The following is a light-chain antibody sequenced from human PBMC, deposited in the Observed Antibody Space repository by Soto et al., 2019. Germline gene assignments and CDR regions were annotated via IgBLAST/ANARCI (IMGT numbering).Light chain of an antibody. CDR3: QQYTTSPFT. CDR1: QSVGSNY. Sequence: EIVLTQSPGTLSLSPGERATLYCRASQSVGSNYLAWYQQKPGQAPRVLIYGASSRATGIPDRFSGSGSGADFRLTISRLEPEDFAVYYCQQYTTSPFTFGPGTKVDIK. CDR2: GAS. J-gene: IGKJ3*01. V-gene: IGKV3-20*01.